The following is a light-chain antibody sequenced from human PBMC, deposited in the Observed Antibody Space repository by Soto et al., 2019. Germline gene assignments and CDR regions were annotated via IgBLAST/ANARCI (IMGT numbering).Light chain of an antibody. CDR3: QNYNSYSEA. CDR1: QTISSW. J-gene: IGKJ1*01. Sequence: DIQLPPSQSLLSASVVDIFTITCRASQTISSWLAWYQQKPGKAPKLLIYKASTLKSGVPSRFSGSGSGTEFTLTISSLQPDDFATYYCQNYNSYSEAFGQGTTVDIK. V-gene: IGKV1-5*03. CDR2: KAS.